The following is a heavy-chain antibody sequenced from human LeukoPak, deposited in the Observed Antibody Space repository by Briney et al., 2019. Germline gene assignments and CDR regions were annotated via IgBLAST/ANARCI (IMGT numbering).Heavy chain of an antibody. CDR2: ISSSGSTI. V-gene: IGHV3-11*01. Sequence: GGSLRLSCVASGFTFSDYWMTWVRQAPGKGLEWVSYISSSGSTIYYADSVKGRFTISRDNAKNSLYLQMNSLRAEDTAVYYCARAAYSSGWYGYYYYYMDVWGKGTTVTVSS. D-gene: IGHD6-19*01. CDR3: ARAAYSSGWYGYYYYYMDV. J-gene: IGHJ6*03. CDR1: GFTFSDYW.